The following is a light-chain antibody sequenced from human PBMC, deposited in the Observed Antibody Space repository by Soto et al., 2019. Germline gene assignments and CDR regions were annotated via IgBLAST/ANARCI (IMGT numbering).Light chain of an antibody. CDR2: DVS. V-gene: IGLV2-14*01. J-gene: IGLJ1*01. Sequence: QSVLTQPASVSGSPGQSVTISCSGISSGAADYNYVSWYQQHPGKAPTLMISDVSNRPSGISDRFSGSKSGNTASLTISGLQAEDEADYYCSSYTISTTVFGTGTKLTVL. CDR1: SSGAADYNY. CDR3: SSYTISTTV.